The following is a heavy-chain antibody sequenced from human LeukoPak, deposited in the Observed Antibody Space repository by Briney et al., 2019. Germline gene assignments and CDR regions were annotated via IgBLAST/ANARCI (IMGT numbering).Heavy chain of an antibody. J-gene: IGHJ4*02. CDR3: ARVNSEISVYRPFDS. CDR2: IKQDGSDK. CDR1: GFTFSSYW. Sequence: GGSLRLSCAASGFTFSSYWMSWVRQAPGKGLEWVANIKQDGSDKYYVGSVKGRFTISRDNANNSLYLQMNSLRAEDTAVYYCARVNSEISVYRPFDSWGQGTLVTVSS. D-gene: IGHD3-22*01. V-gene: IGHV3-7*01.